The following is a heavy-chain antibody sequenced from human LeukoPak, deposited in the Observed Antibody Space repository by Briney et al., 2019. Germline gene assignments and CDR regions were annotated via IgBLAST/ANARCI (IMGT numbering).Heavy chain of an antibody. Sequence: ASVKVSCKASGGTFSSYAISWVRQAPGQGLEWMGGIIPIFGTANYAQKFQGRVTITADESTSTAYMELSSLRSEDTAVYYCASRGAGIVVAPAAIREYYFDYWGQGTLVTVSS. CDR3: ASRGAGIVVAPAAIREYYFDY. V-gene: IGHV1-69*01. D-gene: IGHD2-2*02. CDR2: IIPIFGTA. CDR1: GGTFSSYA. J-gene: IGHJ4*02.